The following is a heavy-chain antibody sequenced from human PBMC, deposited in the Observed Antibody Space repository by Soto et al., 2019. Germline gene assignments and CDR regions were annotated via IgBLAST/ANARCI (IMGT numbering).Heavy chain of an antibody. V-gene: IGHV3-23*01. CDR1: EFTFSSYA. Sequence: PGASLRLSCAASEFTFSSYAMSWVRQAPGKGLEWVSAISYGGGTTYYADSVKGRFTISRDNSKNTLYLQMNSLRAEDTAVYYCAKNPGYYYDSTGYHFDYWGQGT. CDR2: ISYGGGTT. D-gene: IGHD3-22*01. J-gene: IGHJ4*02. CDR3: AKNPGYYYDSTGYHFDY.